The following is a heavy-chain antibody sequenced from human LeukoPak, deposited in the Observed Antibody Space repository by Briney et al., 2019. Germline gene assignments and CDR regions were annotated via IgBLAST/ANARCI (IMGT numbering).Heavy chain of an antibody. D-gene: IGHD6-19*01. J-gene: IGHJ4*02. CDR1: GGSINKYY. CDR2: IHYSGTT. Sequence: PSETLSLTCSVSGGSINKYYWSWIRQPPGKVLEWIGYIHYSGTTNYNPSLKSRVTISVDTSKSQLSLNLISVTAADAAVYYCAGGGQWLSFDQWGEGTLVTVSS. CDR3: AGGGQWLSFDQ. V-gene: IGHV4-59*01.